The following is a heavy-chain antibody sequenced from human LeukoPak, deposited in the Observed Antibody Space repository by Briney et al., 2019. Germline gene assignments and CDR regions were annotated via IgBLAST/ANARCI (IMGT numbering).Heavy chain of an antibody. J-gene: IGHJ6*02. Sequence: ASVKVSCKASGYTFTSYGISWVRQATGQGLEWMGWMNPNSGNTGCAQKFQGRVTMTRNTSISTAYMELSSLRSEDTAVYYCARGVQLAASDYYGMDVWGQGTTVTVSS. D-gene: IGHD6-6*01. V-gene: IGHV1-8*02. CDR1: GYTFTSYG. CDR2: MNPNSGNT. CDR3: ARGVQLAASDYYGMDV.